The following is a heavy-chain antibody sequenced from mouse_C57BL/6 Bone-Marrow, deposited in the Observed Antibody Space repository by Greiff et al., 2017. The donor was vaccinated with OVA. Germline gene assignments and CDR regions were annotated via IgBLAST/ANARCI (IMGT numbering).Heavy chain of an antibody. CDR3: ARGNFGSIFYAMDY. CDR1: GFNIKNTY. Sequence: VQLQQSVAELVRPGASVKLSCTASGFNIKNTYMHWVKQRPEQGLEWIGRIDPANDNTKYAPKFQGKSTMTADTSSNTAYLQLSILSSEDTAVYCGARGNFGSIFYAMDYWGQGTSVTVSS. V-gene: IGHV14-3*01. D-gene: IGHD1-1*01. CDR2: IDPANDNT. J-gene: IGHJ4*01.